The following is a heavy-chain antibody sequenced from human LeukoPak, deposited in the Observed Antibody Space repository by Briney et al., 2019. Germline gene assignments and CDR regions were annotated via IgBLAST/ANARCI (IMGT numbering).Heavy chain of an antibody. Sequence: ASETLSLTCAVYGGSFSGYYWSWIRQPPGKRLEWIGEINHSGSTNYNPSLKSRVTISVDTSKNQFSLELSSVTAADTAVYYCARDSAVTTIDYWGQGTLVTVSS. V-gene: IGHV4-34*01. J-gene: IGHJ4*02. CDR2: INHSGST. CDR1: GGSFSGYY. D-gene: IGHD4-17*01. CDR3: ARDSAVTTIDY.